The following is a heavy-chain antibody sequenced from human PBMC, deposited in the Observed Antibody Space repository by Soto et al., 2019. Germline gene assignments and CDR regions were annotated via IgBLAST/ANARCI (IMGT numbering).Heavy chain of an antibody. CDR2: IYYSGST. J-gene: IGHJ6*02. CDR1: GGSINNYY. Sequence: SETLSLTCTVSGGSINNYYWSWFRQPPGKRLEWIGNIYYSGSTTYNPSLKSRLTISVDTSKNQFSLKLSSVTAADTAVYYCARHCIQADYRLVPGYYGMDVWGQGTTVTVSS. D-gene: IGHD3-16*02. CDR3: ARHCIQADYRLVPGYYGMDV. V-gene: IGHV4-59*08.